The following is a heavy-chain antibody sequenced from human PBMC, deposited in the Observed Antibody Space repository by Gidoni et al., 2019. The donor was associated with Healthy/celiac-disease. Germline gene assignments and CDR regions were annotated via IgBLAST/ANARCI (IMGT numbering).Heavy chain of an antibody. CDR2: IYSGGST. D-gene: IGHD2-21*02. Sequence: EVPLVESGGGLVQPGGSLRLSCAASGFTVSSNYMSWVRQAPGTGLEWVSVIYSGGSTYYADSVKGRFTISRDNSKNTLYLQMNSLRAEDTAVYYCAREPPPRPIVVVTATDYWGQGTLVTVSS. CDR3: AREPPPRPIVVVTATDY. J-gene: IGHJ4*02. V-gene: IGHV3-66*01. CDR1: GFTVSSNY.